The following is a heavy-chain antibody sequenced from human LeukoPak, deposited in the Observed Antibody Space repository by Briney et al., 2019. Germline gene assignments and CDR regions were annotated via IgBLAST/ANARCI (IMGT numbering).Heavy chain of an antibody. CDR3: AGLRRSGWYYFDY. CDR1: GGTFSSYA. V-gene: IGHV1-69*13. D-gene: IGHD6-19*01. CDR2: IIPIFGTA. J-gene: IGHJ4*02. Sequence: SVKVSCKASGGTFSSYAISWVRQAPEQGLEWMGGIIPIFGTANYAQKFQGRVTITADESTSTAYMELSSLRSEDTAVYYCAGLRRSGWYYFDYWGQGTLVTVSS.